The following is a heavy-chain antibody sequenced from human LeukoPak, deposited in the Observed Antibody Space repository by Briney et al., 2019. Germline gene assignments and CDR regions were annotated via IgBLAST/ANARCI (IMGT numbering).Heavy chain of an antibody. V-gene: IGHV1-69*13. CDR2: TIPIFGTA. CDR3: ARKTIVVVVAARDAFDI. D-gene: IGHD2-15*01. J-gene: IGHJ3*02. CDR1: GGTFSSYA. Sequence: SVKVSCKASGGTFSSYAISWVRQAPGQGLEWMGGTIPIFGTANYAQKFQGIVTITADESTSTAYMELSSLRSEDPEVYYCARKTIVVVVAARDAFDIWGQGTMVTVSS.